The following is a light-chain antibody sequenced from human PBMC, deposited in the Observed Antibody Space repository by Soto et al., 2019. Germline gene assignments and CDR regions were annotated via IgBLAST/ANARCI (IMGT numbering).Light chain of an antibody. J-gene: IGKJ1*01. CDR2: KAS. CDR1: QNINDC. Sequence: DVQMTQSPSSLSASVGDRVTISCRASQNINDCLNWYQQKPGQAPKLLISKASSSESGVPSRFSGSGSGTEFTLTISSLQPDDSATYYCQQYKSYRAFGQGTKVDIK. CDR3: QQYKSYRA. V-gene: IGKV1-5*03.